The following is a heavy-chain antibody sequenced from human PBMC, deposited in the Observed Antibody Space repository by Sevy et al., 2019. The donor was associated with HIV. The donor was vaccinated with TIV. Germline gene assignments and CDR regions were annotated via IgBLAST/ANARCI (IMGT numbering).Heavy chain of an antibody. CDR1: GFTFSSYA. CDR3: VKGSDYWSGLGRYYYYGMDV. V-gene: IGHV3-64D*06. J-gene: IGHJ6*02. D-gene: IGHD3-3*01. Sequence: GGSLRLSCSASGFTFSSYAMHWVRQAPGKGLEYVSAISSNGGSTYYADSVKGRFTISRDNSKNTQYLQMSSLRAVDTAVYYCVKGSDYWSGLGRYYYYGMDVWGRGTKVTVSS. CDR2: ISSNGGST.